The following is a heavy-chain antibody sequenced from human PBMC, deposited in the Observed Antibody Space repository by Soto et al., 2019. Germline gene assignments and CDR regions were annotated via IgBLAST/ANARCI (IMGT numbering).Heavy chain of an antibody. J-gene: IGHJ3*02. CDR2: INADNGNT. V-gene: IGHV1-3*01. CDR1: GYTFTTYT. D-gene: IGHD3-9*01. CDR3: VRGAAWPLTTFEI. Sequence: QVQLVQSGAEVKKPGASVKVSCKGSGYTFTTYTIHWVRQAPGQRLEWMGWINADNGNTKYSQKFQGRVTITRDTSASTGYMELNNLRSDDTAVYYCVRGAAWPLTTFEIWGPGTMVTVSS.